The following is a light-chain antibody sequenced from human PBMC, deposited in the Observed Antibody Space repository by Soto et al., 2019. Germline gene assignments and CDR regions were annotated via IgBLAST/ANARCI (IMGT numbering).Light chain of an antibody. J-gene: IGKJ5*01. V-gene: IGKV3-20*01. CDR2: GAS. CDR3: QQYGSSST. Sequence: IVLTQSTGARSLSRGERDTLSCRASQSVSSSYLAWYQQKPGQAPRLLIYGASSRPTGIPDRFSGSGSGTDFTLTISRLEPEDFAVYYCQQYGSSSTFGQGTRLENK. CDR1: QSVSSSY.